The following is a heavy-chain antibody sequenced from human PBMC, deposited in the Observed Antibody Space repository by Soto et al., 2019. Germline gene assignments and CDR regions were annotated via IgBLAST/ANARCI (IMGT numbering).Heavy chain of an antibody. J-gene: IGHJ2*01. CDR3: AKDRWEAGENFDL. CDR1: RFTFSSYA. Sequence: QVQLVESGGGVVQPGRSLRLSCAASRFTFSSYAMHWVRQAPGKGLEWVAVISYDGSNKYYADSVKGRFTISRDNSKNTLYLQMNSLRAEDTAVYYCAKDRWEAGENFDLWGRGTLVTVSS. CDR2: ISYDGSNK. V-gene: IGHV3-30*04. D-gene: IGHD1-26*01.